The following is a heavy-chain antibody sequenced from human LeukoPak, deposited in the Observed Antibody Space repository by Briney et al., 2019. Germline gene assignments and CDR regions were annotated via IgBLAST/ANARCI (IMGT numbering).Heavy chain of an antibody. Sequence: ASVKVSCKASGYTFTSYDINWVRQATGQGLEWMGWMNPNSGNTGYAQKFQGRVTMTEDTSTDTAYMELSSLRSEDTAVYYCATVLGWATSYYMDVWGKGTTVTISS. J-gene: IGHJ6*03. D-gene: IGHD1-26*01. V-gene: IGHV1-8*01. CDR1: GYTFTSYD. CDR2: MNPNSGNT. CDR3: ATVLGWATSYYMDV.